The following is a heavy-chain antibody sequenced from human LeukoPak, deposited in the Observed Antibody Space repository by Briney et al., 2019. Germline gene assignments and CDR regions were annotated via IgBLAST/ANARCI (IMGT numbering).Heavy chain of an antibody. V-gene: IGHV1-2*02. D-gene: IGHD5-24*01. Sequence: GASVKVSCKASGYTFSVYYILWVRQAPGQGLEWMGWVNPTSGDTHYARKFQGRVTMTRDTSINTAYIELSRLRSDDTAVYYCARGRRILGRDPNAGDFFDFWGQGTLVTVSS. CDR1: GYTFSVYY. J-gene: IGHJ4*02. CDR2: VNPTSGDT. CDR3: ARGRRILGRDPNAGDFFDF.